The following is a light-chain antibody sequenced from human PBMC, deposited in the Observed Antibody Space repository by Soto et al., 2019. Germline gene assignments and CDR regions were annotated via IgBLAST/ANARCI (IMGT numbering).Light chain of an antibody. CDR1: QSITSNS. V-gene: IGKV3-20*01. Sequence: EIVLTQSPGTLSLSPGERATLSCRASQSITSNSLAWYQQKPGQAPRLLIYGASSRATGIPDRFSGSGSGTDFTLTISRLEPEDFALYYCQQYGSSPPVTFGGGTKVEIK. CDR2: GAS. J-gene: IGKJ4*01. CDR3: QQYGSSPPVT.